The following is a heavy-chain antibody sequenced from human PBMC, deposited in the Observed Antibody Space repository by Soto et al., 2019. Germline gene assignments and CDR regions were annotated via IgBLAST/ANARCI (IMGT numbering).Heavy chain of an antibody. CDR3: ARGISVDGNSHGQY. J-gene: IGHJ4*02. CDR1: GGSIRGYY. Sequence: ETLSLTCTVSGGSIRGYYWSWIRQPAGKGLEWIGHIYSSGSTTYNPSLKSRVTMSVDTSKNQISLKLSSVTAADTAVYYCARGISVDGNSHGQYWGQGTLVTVSS. CDR2: IYSSGST. V-gene: IGHV4-4*07. D-gene: IGHD5-18*01.